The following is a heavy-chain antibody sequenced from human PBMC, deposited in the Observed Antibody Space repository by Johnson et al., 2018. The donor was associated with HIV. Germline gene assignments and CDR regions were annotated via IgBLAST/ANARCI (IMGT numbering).Heavy chain of an antibody. CDR2: ISYDGSNK. V-gene: IGHV3-30-3*02. J-gene: IGHJ3*02. CDR1: GFTFSSYA. Sequence: QVLLVESGGGVVQPGRSLRLSCAASGFTFSSYAMHWVRQAPGKGLEWVAVISYDGSNKYYADSVKGRFTISRDNSKNTLYLQMNSLRAEDTAVYYCAKTYYYDSSGSLDAFDIWGQGTMVTVSS. CDR3: AKTYYYDSSGSLDAFDI. D-gene: IGHD3-22*01.